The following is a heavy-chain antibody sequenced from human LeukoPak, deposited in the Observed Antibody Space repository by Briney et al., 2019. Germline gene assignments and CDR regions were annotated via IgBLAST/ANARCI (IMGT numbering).Heavy chain of an antibody. CDR1: GGSFSGDY. V-gene: IGHV4-34*01. CDR2: INHSGST. J-gene: IGHJ5*02. Sequence: SETLSLTCAVYGGSFSGDYWSWIRQPPGKGLEWIGEINHSGSTNYNPSLKSRVTISVDTSKNQFSLKLSSVTAADTAVYYCARSQDKYQLLSPFDPWGQGTLVTVSS. CDR3: ARSQDKYQLLSPFDP. D-gene: IGHD2-2*01.